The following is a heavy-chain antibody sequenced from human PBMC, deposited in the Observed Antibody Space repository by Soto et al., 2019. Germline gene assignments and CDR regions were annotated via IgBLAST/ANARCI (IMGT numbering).Heavy chain of an antibody. CDR3: ARIWFVDATNDAFDI. CDR2: ISAYNGNT. Sequence: ASVKVSCKASGYTFTSYGISWVRQAPGQGLEWMGWISAYNGNTNYAQKLQGRVTMTTDTSTSTAYMELRSLRSDDTAVYYCARIWFVDATNDAFDICGQGTMVPVSS. V-gene: IGHV1-18*01. D-gene: IGHD2-15*01. CDR1: GYTFTSYG. J-gene: IGHJ3*02.